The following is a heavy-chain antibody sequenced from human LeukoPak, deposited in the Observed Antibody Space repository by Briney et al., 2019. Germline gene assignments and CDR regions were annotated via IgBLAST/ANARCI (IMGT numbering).Heavy chain of an antibody. CDR1: GFTVSNNY. CDR3: AKGGLYDSSGYYLDFDY. CDR2: ISNDGSNT. D-gene: IGHD3-22*01. V-gene: IGHV3-30*18. J-gene: IGHJ4*02. Sequence: GGSLRLPCAASGFTVSNNYMTWVRQAPGKGLEWVAVISNDGSNTYYADSVKGRFTISRDDSKNTLYLQMNSLRAEDTAVYYCAKGGLYDSSGYYLDFDYWGQGTLVTVSS.